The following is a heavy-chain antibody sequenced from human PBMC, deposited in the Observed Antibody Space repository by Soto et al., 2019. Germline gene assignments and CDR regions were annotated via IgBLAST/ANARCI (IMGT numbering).Heavy chain of an antibody. D-gene: IGHD2-15*01. J-gene: IGHJ4*02. CDR1: LFSVSTSH. CDR2: IYSGGAT. V-gene: IGHV3-66*01. CDR3: ATGYCSGDNCITPTSASEY. Sequence: SLRHSCTAALFSVSTSHISWVLQSPFKLLEWVSVIYSGGATHYAVSVKGRLIISRDKSKNTVDLQMNSLRVEDTAVYYCATGYCSGDNCITPTSASEYWGQGTLVTVSS.